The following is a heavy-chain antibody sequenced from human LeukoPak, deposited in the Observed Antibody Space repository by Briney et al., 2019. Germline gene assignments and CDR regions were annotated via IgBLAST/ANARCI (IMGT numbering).Heavy chain of an antibody. J-gene: IGHJ4*02. CDR1: GGSFGGYY. CDR3: ARGRRDIVVVPAAIQAAKYYFDY. D-gene: IGHD2-2*01. CDR2: INHSGST. V-gene: IGHV4-34*01. Sequence: SETLSLTCAVYGGSFGGYYWSWIRQPPGKGLEWIGEINHSGSTNYNPSLKSRVTISVDTSKNQFSLKLSSVTAADTAVYYCARGRRDIVVVPAAIQAAKYYFDYWGQGTLVTVSS.